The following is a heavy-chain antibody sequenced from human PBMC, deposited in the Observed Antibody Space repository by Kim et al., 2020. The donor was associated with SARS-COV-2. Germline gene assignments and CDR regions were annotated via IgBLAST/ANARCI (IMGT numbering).Heavy chain of an antibody. J-gene: IGHJ4*02. V-gene: IGHV3-30*18. CDR3: AKDSSYDFWGGQNYFDY. D-gene: IGHD3-3*01. Sequence: GGSLRLSCAASGFTFSSYGMHWVRQAPGKGLEWVAVISYDGSNTYYADSVKGRFTISRDNSKNTLYLQMNSLRAEDTAVYYCAKDSSYDFWGGQNYFDYWGQGTLVTVSA. CDR2: ISYDGSNT. CDR1: GFTFSSYG.